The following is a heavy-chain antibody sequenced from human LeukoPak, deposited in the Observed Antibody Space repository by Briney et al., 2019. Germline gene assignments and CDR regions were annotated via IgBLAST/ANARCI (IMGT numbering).Heavy chain of an antibody. CDR2: ISAYNGNT. V-gene: IGHV1-18*01. CDR3: ARDGTGYSSGWLDY. CDR1: GYTFTSYG. Sequence: ASVKVSCKASGYTFTSYGISWVRQAPGQGLEWMGWISAYNGNTNYAQKLQGRVTMTTDTSTSTAYMKLRSLRSDDTDVYYCARDGTGYSSGWLDYWGQGTLVTVSS. D-gene: IGHD6-19*01. J-gene: IGHJ4*02.